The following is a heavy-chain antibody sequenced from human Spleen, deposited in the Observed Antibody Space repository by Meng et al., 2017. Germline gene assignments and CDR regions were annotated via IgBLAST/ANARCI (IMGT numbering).Heavy chain of an antibody. D-gene: IGHD3-22*01. V-gene: IGHV1-18*01. Sequence: QVQQVQSGAAVKKPGASVKVSCKASGYTFTSYGISWVRQAPGQGLEWMGWISAYNGNTNYAQKLQGRVTMTTDTSTSTVYMELRSLRSDDTAVYYCARDLDDGVVVIPGFDPWGQGTLVTVSS. J-gene: IGHJ5*02. CDR2: ISAYNGNT. CDR3: ARDLDDGVVVIPGFDP. CDR1: GYTFTSYG.